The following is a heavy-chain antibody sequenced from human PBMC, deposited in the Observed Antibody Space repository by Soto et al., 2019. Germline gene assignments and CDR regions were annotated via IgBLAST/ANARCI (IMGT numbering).Heavy chain of an antibody. CDR3: ARERSAAGTGGFDP. CDR1: GYTFTSYD. V-gene: IGHV1-8*01. J-gene: IGHJ5*02. Sequence: QVQLVQSGAEVKKPGASVKVSCKASGYTFTSYDINWVRQATGQGLEWMGWMNPNSGNTGYAQKFQVRVTMTTNTTISTANMELRSMRSEDTAVYYCARERSAAGTGGFDPWGQGTLVTVSS. D-gene: IGHD6-13*01. CDR2: MNPNSGNT.